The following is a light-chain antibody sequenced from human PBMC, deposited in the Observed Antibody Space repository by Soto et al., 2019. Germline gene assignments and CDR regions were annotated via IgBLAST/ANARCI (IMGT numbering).Light chain of an antibody. V-gene: IGLV2-14*03. CDR3: CSYTSSSTPWV. J-gene: IGLJ1*01. Sequence: QSVLTQPASVSGSPGQSITISCTGTSSDVGGYNYVSWCQQHPGKAPKLMIYDVSDRPSGVSNRFSAFKSGNTASLTISGLQAEDEADNYCCSYTSSSTPWVFGTGTRSPS. CDR2: DVS. CDR1: SSDVGGYNY.